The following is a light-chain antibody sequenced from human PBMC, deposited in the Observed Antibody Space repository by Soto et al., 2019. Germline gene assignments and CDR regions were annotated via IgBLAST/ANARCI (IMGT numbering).Light chain of an antibody. CDR3: TSYTSSSSVV. CDR2: EVS. J-gene: IGLJ2*01. Sequence: QAALTQPASVSGSPGQSITISCTGTGSDVGGYNYVSWYQQHPGKAPKLMIYEVSNRPSGVSNRFSASKSGNTASLTISGLQGEDEADYYCTSYTSSSSVVFGGGTKLTVL. CDR1: GSDVGGYNY. V-gene: IGLV2-14*01.